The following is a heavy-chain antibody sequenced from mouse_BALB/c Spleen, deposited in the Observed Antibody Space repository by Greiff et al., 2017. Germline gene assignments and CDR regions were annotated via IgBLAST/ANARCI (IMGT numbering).Heavy chain of an antibody. D-gene: IGHD2-1*01. CDR1: GFSLTGYG. J-gene: IGHJ4*01. V-gene: IGHV2-6-7*01. CDR3: ARYGNYYAMDY. Sequence: VLLEESGPGLVAPSQSLSITCTVSGFSLTGYGVNWVRQPPGKGLEWLGMIWGDGSTDYNSALKSRLSISKDNSKSQVFLKMNSLHTDDTARYYCARYGNYYAMDYWGQGTSVTVSS. CDR2: IWGDGST.